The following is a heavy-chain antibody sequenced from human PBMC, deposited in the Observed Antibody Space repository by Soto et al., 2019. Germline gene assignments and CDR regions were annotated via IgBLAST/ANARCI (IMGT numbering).Heavy chain of an antibody. CDR1: GVPFTSYA. CDR2: ISKSGDST. Sequence: PGGSLRLSCAASGVPFTSYAMTWVRQVPGEGLQWVSSISKSGDSTYYADSVKGRFTTSRDNSKNTLYLRMNSLRAEDTAIYYCAKGSFGFDYWGQGTLVTVSS. V-gene: IGHV3-23*01. J-gene: IGHJ4*02. D-gene: IGHD3-10*01. CDR3: AKGSFGFDY.